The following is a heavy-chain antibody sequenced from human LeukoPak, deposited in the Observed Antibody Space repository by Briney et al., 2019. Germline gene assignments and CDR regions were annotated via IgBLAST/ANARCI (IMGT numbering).Heavy chain of an antibody. V-gene: IGHV4-34*01. Sequence: SETLSLTCAVYGGSFSGYYWSWIRQPPGKGLEWIGEINHSGSTNYNPSLKSRVTISVDKSKNQFSLKLSSVTAADTAVYYCARPTTRGYMDVWGKGTTVTVSS. D-gene: IGHD4-17*01. CDR2: INHSGST. CDR1: GGSFSGYY. J-gene: IGHJ6*03. CDR3: ARPTTRGYMDV.